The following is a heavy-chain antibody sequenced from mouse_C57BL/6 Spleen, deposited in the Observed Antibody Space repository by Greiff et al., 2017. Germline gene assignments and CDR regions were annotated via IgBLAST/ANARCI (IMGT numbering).Heavy chain of an antibody. CDR2: ICSDGST. Sequence: QVHVKQSGPGLVQPSQSLYITCTVSGFSLTSYGVHWVRQSPGRGLEWLGVICSDGSTDYNAAFLSRLSISTDNSKSQVFFKMNSLQADDTAIYYCARDYDYWCAYWGQGTLVTVSA. D-gene: IGHD2-4*01. CDR3: ARDYDYWCAY. CDR1: GFSLTSYG. V-gene: IGHV2-2*01. J-gene: IGHJ3*01.